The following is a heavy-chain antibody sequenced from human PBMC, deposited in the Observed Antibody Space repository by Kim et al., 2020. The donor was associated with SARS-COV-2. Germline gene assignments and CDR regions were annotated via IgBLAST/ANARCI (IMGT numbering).Heavy chain of an antibody. CDR3: ARTSPGEGYYYYGMDG. Sequence: SVKVSCKASGGTFSSYAISWVRQAPGQGLEWMGGIIPIFGTANYAQKFQGRVTITADESTSTAYMELSSLRSEDTAVYYCARTSPGEGYYYYGMDGWGQGTTVTVSS. V-gene: IGHV1-69*13. J-gene: IGHJ6*02. CDR1: GGTFSSYA. CDR2: IIPIFGTA.